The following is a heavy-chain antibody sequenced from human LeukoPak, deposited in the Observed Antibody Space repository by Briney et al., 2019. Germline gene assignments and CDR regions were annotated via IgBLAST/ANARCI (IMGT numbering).Heavy chain of an antibody. V-gene: IGHV3-23*01. Sequence: GGSLRLSCAASGFTFSTYAMSWVRQAPGKGLDWVSTISDGGSDTHYADSVKGRFTISRDNSKNTVYLQINSLRAEDTAVYYCAKALYGDYGRFDYWGQGTLVTVSS. CDR1: GFTFSTYA. CDR3: AKALYGDYGRFDY. D-gene: IGHD4-17*01. J-gene: IGHJ4*02. CDR2: ISDGGSDT.